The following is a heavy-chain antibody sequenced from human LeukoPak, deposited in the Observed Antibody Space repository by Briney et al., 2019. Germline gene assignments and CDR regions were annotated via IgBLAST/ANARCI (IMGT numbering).Heavy chain of an antibody. D-gene: IGHD3-22*01. CDR3: ARDLRSSGYYAFDC. Sequence: PGGSLRHSCAASGFTFSSYEMNWVRQAPGKGLEWVSYISSSGSTIYYADSVKGRFTISRDNAKNSLYLQMNSLRAEDTAVYYCARDLRSSGYYAFDCWGQGTLVTVSS. CDR1: GFTFSSYE. CDR2: ISSSGSTI. V-gene: IGHV3-48*03. J-gene: IGHJ4*02.